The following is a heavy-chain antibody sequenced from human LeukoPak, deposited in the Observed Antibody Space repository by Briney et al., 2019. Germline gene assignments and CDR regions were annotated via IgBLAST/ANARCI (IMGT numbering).Heavy chain of an antibody. V-gene: IGHV3-33*06. CDR3: AKGGVADYYYYMDV. Sequence: PGGSLRLSCAASGFTFSSYGMHWVRQAPGKGLEWVAVIWYDGSNKYYADSVKGRFTISRGNSKKMQYLQMNSLRADDTAVYYCAKGGVADYYYYMDVWGKGTTVTVSS. CDR1: GFTFSSYG. J-gene: IGHJ6*03. CDR2: IWYDGSNK. D-gene: IGHD2-8*01.